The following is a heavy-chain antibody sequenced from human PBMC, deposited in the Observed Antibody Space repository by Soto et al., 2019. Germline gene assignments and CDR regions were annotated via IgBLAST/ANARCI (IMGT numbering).Heavy chain of an antibody. D-gene: IGHD4-17*01. CDR3: AISTTGYGDYGLCICY. Sequence: QGQLVQSGAEVKKPGASVKVACRTSGYTFTGYAFSWVRQAPGQGLEWMGWISAYNGNTKYAQRFQDRLTMTTDTSTRAAYTELRRLTSYTTAVYYCAISTTGYGDYGLCICYLGQRTLVTASS. CDR2: ISAYNGNT. CDR1: GYTFTGYA. V-gene: IGHV1-18*01. J-gene: IGHJ4*02.